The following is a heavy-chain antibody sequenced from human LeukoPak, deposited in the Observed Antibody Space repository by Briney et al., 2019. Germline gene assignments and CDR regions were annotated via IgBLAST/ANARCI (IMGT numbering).Heavy chain of an antibody. Sequence: TGGSLRLSCAASGFTFSSYAMSWVRQAPGKGLEWVSAISGSGGSTYYADSVKGRFTISRDNSKNTLYLQMNSLRAEDTAVYYCAKGVYYYDSSGYSRVYWGQGTLVTVSS. J-gene: IGHJ4*02. V-gene: IGHV3-23*01. CDR3: AKGVYYYDSSGYSRVY. D-gene: IGHD3-22*01. CDR1: GFTFSSYA. CDR2: ISGSGGST.